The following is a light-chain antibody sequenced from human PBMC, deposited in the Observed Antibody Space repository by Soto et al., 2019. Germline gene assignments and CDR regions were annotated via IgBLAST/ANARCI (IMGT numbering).Light chain of an antibody. V-gene: IGKV3-11*01. CDR2: DAS. Sequence: EIVLTQSPATLSLSPGERATLSCRASQSVSSYLAWYQQKPGQAPRLLIYDASNRATGIPARFSGSGSGTDFTTTISSLEPEDFAVYYCQQRSTWPRTFGQGTKVDIK. CDR1: QSVSSY. CDR3: QQRSTWPRT. J-gene: IGKJ1*01.